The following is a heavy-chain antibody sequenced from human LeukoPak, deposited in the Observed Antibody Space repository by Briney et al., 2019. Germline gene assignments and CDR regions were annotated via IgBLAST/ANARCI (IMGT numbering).Heavy chain of an antibody. Sequence: PSETLSLTCTGSGGSISSYYWSWIRQPPGKGLEWIGYIYYSGSTNYNPSLKSRVTISVDTPKNQFSLKLSSVTAADTAVYYCARRRYYDSSGYANAFDIWGQGTMVTVSS. J-gene: IGHJ3*02. D-gene: IGHD3-22*01. CDR2: IYYSGST. CDR3: ARRRYYDSSGYANAFDI. V-gene: IGHV4-59*08. CDR1: GGSISSYY.